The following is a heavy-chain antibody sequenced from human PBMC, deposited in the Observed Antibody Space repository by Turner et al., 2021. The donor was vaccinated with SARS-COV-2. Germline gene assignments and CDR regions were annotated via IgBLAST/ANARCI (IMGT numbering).Heavy chain of an antibody. CDR2: IYYSGSA. D-gene: IGHD5-18*01. CDR3: ARLMDTAMDYYGTDV. CDR1: GGSISSSSYY. J-gene: IGHJ6*02. V-gene: IGHV4-39*01. Sequence: QLQLQESGPGLVKPSETLSLTCTVSGGSISSSSYYWGWIRQPPGKGLEWIGIIYYSGSAYYNPSLKSRVTISVDPSKTQFSLKLTSVTAADTAVYYCARLMDTAMDYYGTDVWGQGTTVTVSS.